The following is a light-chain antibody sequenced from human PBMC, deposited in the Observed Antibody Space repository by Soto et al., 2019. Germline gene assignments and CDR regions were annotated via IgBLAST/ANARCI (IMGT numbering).Light chain of an antibody. V-gene: IGKV3-15*01. J-gene: IGKJ1*01. CDR2: GAS. CDR3: QQYNNWPPCT. CDR1: QSVSSN. Sequence: EIVMTQSPATLSVSPGERATLSCRASQSVSSNLAWYQQKPGQTPRLLIYGASTRATGIPARFSGSGSGTEVTLTISSLQSEDVAVYYCQQYNNWPPCTFGQGTKVEIK.